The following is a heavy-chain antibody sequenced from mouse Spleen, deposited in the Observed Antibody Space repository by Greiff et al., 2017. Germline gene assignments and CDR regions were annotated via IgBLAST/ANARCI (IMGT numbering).Heavy chain of an antibody. V-gene: IGHV1-19*01. J-gene: IGHJ1*01. CDR2: INPYNGGT. D-gene: IGHD2-1*01. CDR1: GYTFTDYY. CDR3: ARDYGNYEDYWYFDV. Sequence: VQLQQSGPVLVKPGASVKMSCKASGYTFTDYYMNWVKQSHGKSLEWIGVINPYNGGTSYNQKFKGKATLTVDKSSSTAYMELNSLTSEDSAVYYCARDYGNYEDYWYFDVWGAGTTVTVSS.